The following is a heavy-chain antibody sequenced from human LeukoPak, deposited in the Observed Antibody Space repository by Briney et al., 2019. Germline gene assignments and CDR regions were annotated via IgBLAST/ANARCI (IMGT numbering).Heavy chain of an antibody. CDR1: GGSVSSGDYY. J-gene: IGHJ4*02. V-gene: IGHV4-39*07. Sequence: SETLSLTCTVSGGSVSSGDYYWGWIRQPPGKGLEFIGSIYFGRTTYYTPSLKSRVTISIDTSTNQFSLMLTSMTAADTAVYYCARDSGQHSGYDWSHWGQGTLVTVSS. CDR2: IYFGRTT. D-gene: IGHD5-12*01. CDR3: ARDSGQHSGYDWSH.